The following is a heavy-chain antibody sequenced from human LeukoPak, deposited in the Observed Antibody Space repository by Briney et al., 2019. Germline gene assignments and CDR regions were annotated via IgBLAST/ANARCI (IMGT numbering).Heavy chain of an antibody. J-gene: IGHJ4*02. CDR2: ISSSSSYI. CDR3: ASPYGSGLDY. V-gene: IGHV3-21*01. D-gene: IGHD3-10*01. CDR1: GFTFSGYS. Sequence: PGGSLRLSCAASGFTFSGYSMNWVRQAPGKGLEWVSSISSSSSYIYYADSVKGRFTISRDNAKNSLYLQMNSLRAEDTAVYYCASPYGSGLDYWGQGTLVTVSS.